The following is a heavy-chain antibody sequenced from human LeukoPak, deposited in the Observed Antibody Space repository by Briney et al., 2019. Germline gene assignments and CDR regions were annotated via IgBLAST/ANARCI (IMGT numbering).Heavy chain of an antibody. CDR3: AKDSETYYYDSSGYKDAFDI. Sequence: HAGGSLRLSCAASGSTFSSYGMHWVRQAPGKGLEWVAFIRYDGSNKYYADSVKGRFTISRDNSKNTLYLQMNSLRAEDTAVYYCAKDSETYYYDSSGYKDAFDIWGQGTMVTVSS. CDR2: IRYDGSNK. J-gene: IGHJ3*02. V-gene: IGHV3-30*02. CDR1: GSTFSSYG. D-gene: IGHD3-22*01.